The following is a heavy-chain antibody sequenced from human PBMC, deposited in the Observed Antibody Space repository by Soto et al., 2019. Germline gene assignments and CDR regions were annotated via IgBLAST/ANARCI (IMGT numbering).Heavy chain of an antibody. CDR1: GYTFTSYG. CDR2: ISGYNGNT. D-gene: IGHD3-10*01. V-gene: IGHV1-18*01. CDR3: ARDRYYGSGSSPIPFDY. J-gene: IGHJ4*02. Sequence: QVQLVQSGAEVKKPGASVKVCCRASGYTFTSYGISWVRQAPGQGLEWMGWISGYNGNTNYAQKLRGRVTMTTHTSTSKAYMELRSLRSDDTAVYYCARDRYYGSGSSPIPFDYGGQGTLVTVSS.